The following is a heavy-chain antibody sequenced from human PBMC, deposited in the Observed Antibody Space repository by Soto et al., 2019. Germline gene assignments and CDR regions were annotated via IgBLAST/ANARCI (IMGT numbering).Heavy chain of an antibody. CDR3: ARQGNSWLDY. D-gene: IGHD6-13*01. J-gene: IGHJ4*02. V-gene: IGHV3-33*01. Sequence: QVQLVESGGGVVQPGRSLRLSCAASGFTFSSYGMHWVRQAPGKGLEWVTVIWYDGSNKYYADSGKGRFTISRDNSKNTLYLQMNSLRAEDTAVYYCARQGNSWLDYWGQGTLVTVSS. CDR1: GFTFSSYG. CDR2: IWYDGSNK.